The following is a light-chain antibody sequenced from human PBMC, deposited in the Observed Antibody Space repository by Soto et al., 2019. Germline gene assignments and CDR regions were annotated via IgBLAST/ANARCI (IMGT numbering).Light chain of an antibody. CDR2: GNS. Sequence: QPVLTQPPSVSGAPGQRVTISCTGSSSNIGAGFDVHWYQHLPGTAPKLLIYGNSNRPSGVPDRLSASKSGTSASLAITGLQAEDEADYYCQSYDTGLSGYVVFGGGTQLTVL. CDR3: QSYDTGLSGYVV. CDR1: SSNIGAGFD. J-gene: IGLJ2*01. V-gene: IGLV1-40*01.